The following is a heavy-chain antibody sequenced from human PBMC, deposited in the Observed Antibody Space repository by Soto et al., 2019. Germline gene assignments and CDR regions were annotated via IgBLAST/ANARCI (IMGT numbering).Heavy chain of an antibody. CDR3: ARGRGGTYDAFDI. Sequence: LSLTCSVSDGSLTSYFWSWIRQPPGKGLEWIGYIFYSGTTNYNPSLKSRLTISIDTSRNRFALKLNSVTAADTAVYYCARGRGGTYDAFDIWGQGTMVTVSS. CDR1: DGSLTSYF. J-gene: IGHJ3*02. D-gene: IGHD1-26*01. V-gene: IGHV4-59*01. CDR2: IFYSGTT.